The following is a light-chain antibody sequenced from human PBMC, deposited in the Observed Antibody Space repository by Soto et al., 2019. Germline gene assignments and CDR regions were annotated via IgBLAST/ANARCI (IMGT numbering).Light chain of an antibody. CDR1: QSVSRK. Sequence: EILMTQSPATVSLSPGERATLSCRASQSVSRKLAWYQHKPGQAPRLLIYDTYTRAADIPARFSGSGSGTDFTPTISSLQSEDFAVYYCQQYNHWRSISFGQGTRLEIK. CDR2: DTY. CDR3: QQYNHWRSIS. J-gene: IGKJ5*01. V-gene: IGKV3-15*01.